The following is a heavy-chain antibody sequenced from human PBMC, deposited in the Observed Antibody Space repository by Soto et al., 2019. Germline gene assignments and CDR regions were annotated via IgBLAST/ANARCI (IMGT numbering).Heavy chain of an antibody. V-gene: IGHV4-59*01. CDR3: ARLTAVSDTPFDI. D-gene: IGHD4-17*01. J-gene: IGHJ3*02. CDR2: IHYSGST. CDR1: GGSISSYY. Sequence: QVQLQESGPGLVKPSETLSLTCTVSGGSISSYYWSWIRQPPGKGLEWIGYIHYSGSTNYNPSLKSRVTISVDTSKNQFSLKLSSVTAADTAVYYCARLTAVSDTPFDIWGQGTMVTVSS.